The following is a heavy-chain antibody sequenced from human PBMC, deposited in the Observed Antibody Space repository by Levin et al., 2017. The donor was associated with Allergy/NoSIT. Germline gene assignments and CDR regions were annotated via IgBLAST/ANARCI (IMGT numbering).Heavy chain of an antibody. J-gene: IGHJ4*02. CDR2: IYYNGNA. CDR3: ARQILGYCSSTSCTRSHFDD. Sequence: SETLSLTCTVSGGSISSDYWSWIRQPPGKGLEWIGYIYYNGNADYNPSLRSRVTISLDTSKNQFSLNLSSVTAADTAVYYCARQILGYCSSTSCTRSHFDDGGQGTRVTVSS. V-gene: IGHV4-59*08. D-gene: IGHD2-2*01. CDR1: GGSISSDY.